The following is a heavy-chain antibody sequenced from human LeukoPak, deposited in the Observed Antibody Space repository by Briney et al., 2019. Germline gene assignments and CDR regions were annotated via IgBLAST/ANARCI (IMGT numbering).Heavy chain of an antibody. CDR3: ARDRNYYYDSSGYY. CDR1: GFTFSDYY. D-gene: IGHD3-22*01. Sequence: GGSLRLSCAASGFTFSDYYMSWIRQAPGKGLEWVSYISSGGTTIYYADSVKGRFTISRDDAKNSLYLQMNSLRAEDTAVYYCARDRNYYYDSSGYYWGQGTLVTVSS. J-gene: IGHJ4*02. CDR2: ISSGGTTI. V-gene: IGHV3-11*01.